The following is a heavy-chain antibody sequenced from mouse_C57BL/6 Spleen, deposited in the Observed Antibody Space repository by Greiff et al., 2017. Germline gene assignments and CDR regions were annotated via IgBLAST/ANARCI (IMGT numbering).Heavy chain of an antibody. Sequence: EVKVEESGEGLVKPGGSLKLSCAASGFTFSSYAMSWVRQTPEKRLEWVAYISSGGDYIYYADTVKGRFTISRDNARNTLYLQMSSLKSEDTAMYYCTRDGYDASYYAMDYWGQGTSVTVSS. CDR3: TRDGYDASYYAMDY. J-gene: IGHJ4*01. V-gene: IGHV5-9-1*02. CDR1: GFTFSSYA. CDR2: ISSGGDYI. D-gene: IGHD2-2*01.